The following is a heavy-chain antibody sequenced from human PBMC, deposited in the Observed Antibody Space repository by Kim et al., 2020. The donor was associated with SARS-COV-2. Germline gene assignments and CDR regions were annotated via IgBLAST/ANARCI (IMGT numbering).Heavy chain of an antibody. D-gene: IGHD6-13*01. J-gene: IGHJ4*02. CDR1: GFTFSSYG. Sequence: GGSLRLSCAAFGFTFSSYGVYWVRQAPGKGLEWVAVISYDGSNKYYVDSVRGRFTISRDNSKNTLYLQMNSLRAEDTAVYYCAREGGSSWFDYWGQGTLVTVSS. CDR2: ISYDGSNK. CDR3: AREGGSSWFDY. V-gene: IGHV3-30*03.